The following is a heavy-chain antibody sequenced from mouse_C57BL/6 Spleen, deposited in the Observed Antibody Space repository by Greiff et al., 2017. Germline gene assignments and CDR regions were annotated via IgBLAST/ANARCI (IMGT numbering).Heavy chain of an antibody. V-gene: IGHV1-52*01. CDR2: IDPSDRET. D-gene: IGHD1-1*01. CDR1: GYTFTSSW. CDR3: ARDYYGSSWGYAMDY. J-gene: IGHJ4*01. Sequence: VQLQQPGAELVRPGSSVKLSCKASGYTFTSSWMHWVKQRPIQGLEWIGNIDPSDRETHYNKKFKDKATLTADKSSSTASMQLSSLTSEDSAVYYCARDYYGSSWGYAMDYWGQGTSVTVSS.